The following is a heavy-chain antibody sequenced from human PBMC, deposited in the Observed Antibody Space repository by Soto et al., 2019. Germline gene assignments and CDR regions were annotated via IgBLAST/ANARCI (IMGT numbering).Heavy chain of an antibody. CDR2: INPNSGGT. CDR1: GYTFTGYY. CDR3: ARDGGDCSSTSCPMHWFDP. J-gene: IGHJ5*02. V-gene: IGHV1-2*02. D-gene: IGHD2-2*01. Sequence: ASVKVSCKASGYTFTGYYMHWVRQAPGQGLEWMGWINPNSGGTNYAQKFQGRVTMTRDTSISTAYMELSRLRSDDTAVYYCARDGGDCSSTSCPMHWFDPWGQGTLVTVS.